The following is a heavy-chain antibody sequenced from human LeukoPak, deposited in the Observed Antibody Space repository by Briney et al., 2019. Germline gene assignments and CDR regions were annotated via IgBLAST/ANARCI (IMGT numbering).Heavy chain of an antibody. J-gene: IGHJ4*02. CDR1: GFTFSSYE. CDR2: IRGSGSPI. D-gene: IGHD3/OR15-3a*01. CDR3: ARGGTGFHQSDY. Sequence: GGSLGLSCAASGFTFSSYEMNWVRQAPGKGPEWVSYIRGSGSPIYYADSVKGRFTISRDNAKNSLYLQMNSLRAEDTAVYYCARGGTGFHQSDYWGQGTLVTVSS. V-gene: IGHV3-48*03.